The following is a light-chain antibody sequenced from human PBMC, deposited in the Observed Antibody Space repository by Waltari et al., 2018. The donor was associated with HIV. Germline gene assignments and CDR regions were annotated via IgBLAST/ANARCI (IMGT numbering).Light chain of an antibody. CDR1: QSVSSY. CDR2: DAS. J-gene: IGKJ4*01. Sequence: EIVLTQSPAILSLSPGERATLSCRASQSVSSYLAWYQQKPGQAPRLLIYDASNRATGIPARFSGSGSVTDFTLTISSLEPEDFAVYYCQQRSNWPPGLTFGGGTTIEIK. CDR3: QQRSNWPPGLT. V-gene: IGKV3-11*01.